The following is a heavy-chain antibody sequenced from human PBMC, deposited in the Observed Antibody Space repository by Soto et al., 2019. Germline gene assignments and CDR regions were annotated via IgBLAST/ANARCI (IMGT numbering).Heavy chain of an antibody. J-gene: IGHJ4*02. CDR3: ARSAWVHLGELSTRFDY. V-gene: IGHV3-48*01. CDR2: ISSSSSTI. CDR1: GFTFSSYS. Sequence: GGSLRLSCAASGFTFSSYSMNWVRQAPGKGLEWVSYISSSSSTIYYADSVKGRFTISRDNAKNSLYLQMNSLRAEDTAVYYCARSAWVHLGELSTRFDYWGQGTLVTVSS. D-gene: IGHD3-16*02.